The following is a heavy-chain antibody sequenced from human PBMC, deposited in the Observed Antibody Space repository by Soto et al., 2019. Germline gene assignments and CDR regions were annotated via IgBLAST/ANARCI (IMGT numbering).Heavy chain of an antibody. D-gene: IGHD2-15*01. CDR1: GDTFSSYA. CDR3: ARRVVAAISYYYYYGMDV. Sequence: GASVKVSCKASGDTFSSYAISWVGQASGQGLEWMGGMIPIFGTANYAQKFQGGVTITADESTSTAYMELSSLRSEDTAVYYCARRVVAAISYYYYYGMDVWGQGTTVTVSS. CDR2: MIPIFGTA. V-gene: IGHV1-69*13. J-gene: IGHJ6*01.